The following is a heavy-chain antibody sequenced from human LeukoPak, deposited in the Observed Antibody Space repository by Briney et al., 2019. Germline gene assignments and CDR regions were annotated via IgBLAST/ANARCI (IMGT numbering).Heavy chain of an antibody. CDR1: GGSFSGYY. V-gene: IGHV4-34*01. CDR2: INHSGST. Sequence: SETLSLTCAVYGGSFSGYYWSWIRQPPGKGLERIGEINHSGSTNYNPSLKSRVTISVDTSKNQFSLKLSSVTAADTAVYYCARGDFWSGYPNSYYYYYGMDVWGQGTTVTVSS. D-gene: IGHD3-3*01. J-gene: IGHJ6*02. CDR3: ARGDFWSGYPNSYYYYYGMDV.